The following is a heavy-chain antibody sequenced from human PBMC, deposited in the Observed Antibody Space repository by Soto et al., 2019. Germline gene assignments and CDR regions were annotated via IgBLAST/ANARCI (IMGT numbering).Heavy chain of an antibody. J-gene: IGHJ2*01. D-gene: IGHD3-22*01. V-gene: IGHV3-33*01. CDR2: IWYDGSNR. CDR1: GFTFSFYG. Sequence: QVQLVESGGGVVQPGRSLRVSCAASGFTFSFYGMHWVRQAPGKGLEWVAVIWYDGSNRYYGDSVKGRFTISRDNSNNTLYLQMNSLRGEDTAVYYFARADYYDSSGYFYWYFDLLGRGTLVTVSS. CDR3: ARADYYDSSGYFYWYFDL.